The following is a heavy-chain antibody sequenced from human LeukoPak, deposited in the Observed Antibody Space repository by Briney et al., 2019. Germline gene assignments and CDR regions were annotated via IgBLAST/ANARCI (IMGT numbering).Heavy chain of an antibody. CDR3: ARFRVGDYVWGSYRYEVGAFDI. D-gene: IGHD3-16*02. J-gene: IGHJ3*02. V-gene: IGHV4-39*01. CDR2: IYYSGST. CDR1: GGSISSSSYY. Sequence: ASETLSLTCTVSGGSISSSSYYWGWIRQPPGKGPEWIGSIYYSGSTYYNPSLKSRVTISIDTSKDQFSLKLSSVTAADTAVYYCARFRVGDYVWGSYRYEVGAFDIWGQGTMVTVSS.